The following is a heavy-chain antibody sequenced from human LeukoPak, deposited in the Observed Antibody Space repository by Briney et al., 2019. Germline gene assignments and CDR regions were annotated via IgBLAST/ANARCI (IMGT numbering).Heavy chain of an antibody. CDR2: ISSSGSTI. J-gene: IGHJ4*02. D-gene: IGHD3-3*01. CDR3: AKGVGDFWSGFYFDY. CDR1: GFTFSSYE. Sequence: PGGSLRLSCAASGFTFSSYEMNWVRQAPGKGLEWVSYISSSGSTIYYADSVKGRFTISRDNSKNTLYLQMNSLRAEDTAVYYCAKGVGDFWSGFYFDYWGQGTLVTVSS. V-gene: IGHV3-48*03.